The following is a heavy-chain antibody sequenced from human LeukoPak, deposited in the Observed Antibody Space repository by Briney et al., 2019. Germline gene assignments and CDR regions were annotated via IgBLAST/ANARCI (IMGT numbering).Heavy chain of an antibody. CDR1: GGSIMTTSYY. J-gene: IGHJ5*02. D-gene: IGHD2-2*02. CDR3: ARVGEYCSSSSCYMERWFDP. V-gene: IGHV4-39*07. CDR2: IHFSGST. Sequence: SETLSLTCSVSGGSIMTTSYYWGWIRQPPGKGLEWIGSIHFSGSTYYNPSLKSRVTISVDTSKNQFSLKLSSVTAADTAVYYCARVGEYCSSSSCYMERWFDPWGQGTLVTVSS.